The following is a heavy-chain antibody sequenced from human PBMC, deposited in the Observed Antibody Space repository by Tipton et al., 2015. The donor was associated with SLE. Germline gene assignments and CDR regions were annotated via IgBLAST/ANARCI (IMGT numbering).Heavy chain of an antibody. Sequence: SLRLSCAASGFTFSSYGMHWVRQAPGKGLEWVAFIHYDGSNIYYADSVKGRFTISRDNSKNTLYLQMNSLRAEDTAVYYCARARGLLPFDYWGQGTLVTVSS. V-gene: IGHV3-30*02. CDR1: GFTFSSYG. CDR2: IHYDGSNI. J-gene: IGHJ4*02. CDR3: ARARGLLPFDY. D-gene: IGHD3-22*01.